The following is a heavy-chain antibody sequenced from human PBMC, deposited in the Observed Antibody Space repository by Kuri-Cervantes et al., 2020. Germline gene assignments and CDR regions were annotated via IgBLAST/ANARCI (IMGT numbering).Heavy chain of an antibody. Sequence: ASVKVSCKASGYTFTGYYMHWVRQAPGQGLEWMGWINPNSGGTNYAQKFQGRVTMTRDTSISTAYMGLSRLRSGDTAVYYCARDKGRTFGYYGMDVWGQGTTVTVSS. J-gene: IGHJ6*02. D-gene: IGHD3-16*01. CDR3: ARDKGRTFGYYGMDV. CDR2: INPNSGGT. V-gene: IGHV1-2*02. CDR1: GYTFTGYY.